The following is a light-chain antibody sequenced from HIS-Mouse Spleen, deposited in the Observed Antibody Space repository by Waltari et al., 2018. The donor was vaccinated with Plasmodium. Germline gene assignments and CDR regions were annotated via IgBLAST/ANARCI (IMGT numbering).Light chain of an antibody. CDR2: GKN. CDR1: SLRSYY. J-gene: IGLJ2*01. Sequence: SSELTQDPAVSVALGQTVRITCQGDSLRSYYASWYQQKPGQAPGLVIYGKNNRPLGIPDRCAGSSSGNTASLTITVAQAEDEADYYCNSRDSSGNHLGVVFGGGTKLTVL. V-gene: IGLV3-19*01. CDR3: NSRDSSGNHLGVV.